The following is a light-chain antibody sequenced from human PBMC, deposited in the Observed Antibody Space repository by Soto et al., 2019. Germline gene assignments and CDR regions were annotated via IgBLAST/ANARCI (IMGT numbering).Light chain of an antibody. J-gene: IGLJ1*01. CDR1: RSDVGSYRY. V-gene: IGLV2-11*01. CDR2: DVT. CDR3: CSYAGSYTFV. Sequence: QSALTQPRSVSGSPGQSVTLSCSGARSDVGSYRYVSWYQQHPGTAPKLMIYDVTRRPSGVPDRFAGAKSGNTASLTISGLQAEDEADYYCCSYAGSYTFVFGTGTKRTVL.